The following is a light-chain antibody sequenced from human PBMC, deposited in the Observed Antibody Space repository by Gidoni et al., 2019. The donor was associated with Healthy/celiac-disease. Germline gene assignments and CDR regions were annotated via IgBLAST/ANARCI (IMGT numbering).Light chain of an antibody. J-gene: IGKJ4*01. V-gene: IGKV1-39*01. Sequence: IQLTHSPSSLSASVGDRVTITCRASQSISSYLHWYQQKPGKAPTLLIYAASSLQSGVPSRFSGSGSGTDFTLTISSLQPEDFATYYCQQSYSTPLTFGGGTKVEIK. CDR2: AAS. CDR3: QQSYSTPLT. CDR1: QSISSY.